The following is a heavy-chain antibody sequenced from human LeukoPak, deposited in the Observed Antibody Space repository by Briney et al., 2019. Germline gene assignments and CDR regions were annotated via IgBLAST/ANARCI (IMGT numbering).Heavy chain of an antibody. Sequence: GGSLRLSCAASGFTFSSYWMEWVRQAPGKGLVWVSHINNDGSSTTCADSVKGRLTISRDNAKNTLYLQMNSLRAEDTAVYYCARVRGAFDIWGQGTMVTVSS. V-gene: IGHV3-74*01. CDR1: GFTFSSYW. CDR3: ARVRGAFDI. CDR2: INNDGSST. J-gene: IGHJ3*02.